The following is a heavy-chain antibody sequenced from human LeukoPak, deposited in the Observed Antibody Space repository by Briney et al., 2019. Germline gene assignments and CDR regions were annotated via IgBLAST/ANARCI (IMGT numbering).Heavy chain of an antibody. V-gene: IGHV3-74*01. CDR2: INRDGSTT. J-gene: IGHJ4*02. CDR3: ARGHVTGYCRDY. D-gene: IGHD3-9*01. Sequence: GGSLRLSCAASGFIFSSYYMHWVRQAPGKGLVWVSRINRDGSTTNYADSVKGRFTISRDNAKNTLYLQMNSLRAEDTAVYYCARGHVTGYCRDYWGQGTLVTVSS. CDR1: GFIFSSYY.